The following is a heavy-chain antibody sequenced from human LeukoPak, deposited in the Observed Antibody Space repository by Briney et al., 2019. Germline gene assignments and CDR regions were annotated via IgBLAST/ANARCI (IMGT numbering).Heavy chain of an antibody. CDR1: GFSFTNYA. CDR2: VSGSGGAS. D-gene: IGHD2/OR15-2a*01. J-gene: IGHJ4*02. Sequence: PGGSLSLSCAASGFSFTNYAMSWVRQAPGKGLEWVSGVSGSGGASYYADSVKGRFIISRDNSKHTLYLQMNSLRDEDSAIYYCAKTSYLYGYFDYWGQGTLVTVSS. V-gene: IGHV3-23*01. CDR3: AKTSYLYGYFDY.